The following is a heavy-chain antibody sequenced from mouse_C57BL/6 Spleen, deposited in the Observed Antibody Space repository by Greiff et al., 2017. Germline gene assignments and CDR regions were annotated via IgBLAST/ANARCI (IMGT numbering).Heavy chain of an antibody. D-gene: IGHD1-1*01. CDR2: ISYSGST. V-gene: IGHV3-1*01. Sequence: EVKLMESGPGMVKPSQSLSLTCPVTGYSITSGYDWHWIRHFPGNKLEWMGYISYSGSTNYNPSLKSRISITHDTSKNHFFLKLNSVTTEDTATYYCARRTYYYGSSYGYYARDYWGQGTSVTVSS. CDR3: ARRTYYYGSSYGYYARDY. J-gene: IGHJ4*01. CDR1: GYSITSGYD.